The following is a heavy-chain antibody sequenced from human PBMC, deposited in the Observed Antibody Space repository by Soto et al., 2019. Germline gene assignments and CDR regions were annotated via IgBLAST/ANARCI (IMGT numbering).Heavy chain of an antibody. J-gene: IGHJ6*02. CDR3: ARDRFGESPDYYGMDV. CDR2: IIPILGIA. CDR1: GGTFSSYT. Sequence: QVQLVQSGAEVKKPGSSVKVSCKASGGTFSSYTISWVRQAPGQGLEWMGRIIPILGIANYAQKFQGRVTITADKSTSTAYMELSSLRSEDTAVYYCARDRFGESPDYYGMDVWGQGTTVTVSS. V-gene: IGHV1-69*08. D-gene: IGHD3-10*01.